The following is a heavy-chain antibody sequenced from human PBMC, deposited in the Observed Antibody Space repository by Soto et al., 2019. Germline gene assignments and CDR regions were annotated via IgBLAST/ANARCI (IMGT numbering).Heavy chain of an antibody. CDR1: GFSLDTWGVG. Sequence: QITLKESGPTLVRPTQTLTLTCTVSGFSLDTWGVGVGWIRQSPGKAPEWLALIYWDDDKRYSPSLKNRLTITTDTSKNQVVLTLTNMDPVDTVTYYCARALGSWGSYYFDPWGQGTLVTVSS. CDR3: ARALGSWGSYYFDP. D-gene: IGHD3-16*01. J-gene: IGHJ4*02. CDR2: IYWDDDK. V-gene: IGHV2-5*02.